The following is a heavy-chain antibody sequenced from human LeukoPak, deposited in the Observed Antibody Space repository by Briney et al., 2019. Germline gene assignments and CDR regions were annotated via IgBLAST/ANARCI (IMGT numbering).Heavy chain of an antibody. CDR2: INPSTGGT. Sequence: ASVKVSCKTSGYTFIDYYVHWIRQAPGQGLEWMGRINPSTGGTDFAQKFQGKVSMTRDTSISTAYMELSRLGSDDTAVYYCATVWSVVGNWGQGTLVTVSS. CDR3: ATVWSVVGN. CDR1: GYTFIDYY. D-gene: IGHD2-2*01. V-gene: IGHV1-2*06. J-gene: IGHJ4*02.